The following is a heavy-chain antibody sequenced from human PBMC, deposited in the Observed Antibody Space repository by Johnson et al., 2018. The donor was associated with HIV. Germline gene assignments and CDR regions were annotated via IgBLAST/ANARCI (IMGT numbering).Heavy chain of an antibody. J-gene: IGHJ3*02. D-gene: IGHD3-10*01. V-gene: IGHV3-23*04. CDR3: AKDGPGGAFDI. CDR2: ISDSGGST. CDR1: GFTFSSYA. Sequence: VQLVESGGGLVQPGGSLRLSCAASGFTFSSYAMNWVRQAPGKGLEWVSAISDSGGSTYFADSVKGRFTISRDDSQNTLYLQMNSLGAEDTAVYYCAKDGPGGAFDIWGQGTMVTVSS.